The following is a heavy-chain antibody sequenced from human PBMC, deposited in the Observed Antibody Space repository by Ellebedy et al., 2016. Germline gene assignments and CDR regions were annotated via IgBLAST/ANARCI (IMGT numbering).Heavy chain of an antibody. CDR1: GYTLTELS. V-gene: IGHV1-24*01. CDR3: GIPPDSSGYYEYFHH. Sequence: ASVKVSCKVSGYTLTELSMHWVRQAPGKELEWMGGFDPEDGETIYAQKFQGRVTMTEDTSTDTAYMELSSLRSDDTAVYYCGIPPDSSGYYEYFHHWGQGTLVTVSS. D-gene: IGHD3-22*01. J-gene: IGHJ1*01. CDR2: FDPEDGET.